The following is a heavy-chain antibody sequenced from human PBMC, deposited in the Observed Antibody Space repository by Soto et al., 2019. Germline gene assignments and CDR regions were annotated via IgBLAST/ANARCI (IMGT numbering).Heavy chain of an antibody. CDR3: AKYCGGDCRHFDA. J-gene: IGHJ4*02. CDR2: INPSSGAT. D-gene: IGHD2-21*02. Sequence: QVQLVQSGAEVKKPGSSVKLSCKASGYNFIAYYIYWVRQAPGQGPEWMGMINPSSGATNYAQKFQGRVTVTRDTSTSTAYLELSSRRSEDAAVYYCAKYCGGDCRHFDAWGQGTLVTVSS. V-gene: IGHV1-46*01. CDR1: GYNFIAYY.